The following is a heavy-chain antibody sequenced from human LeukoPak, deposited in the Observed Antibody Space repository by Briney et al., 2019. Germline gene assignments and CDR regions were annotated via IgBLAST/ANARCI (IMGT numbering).Heavy chain of an antibody. CDR3: ARSDFYAFDN. V-gene: IGHV4-39*01. D-gene: IGHD2/OR15-2a*01. Sequence: PSETLSLTCTVSGGSISSYYWGWIRQPPGKGLVWIGTIYYSGSTYYNPSLRSRLTISADTSKDQFSLKLTSVTAADTAVYYCARSDFYAFDNWGQGTLVTVSS. CDR2: IYYSGST. J-gene: IGHJ4*02. CDR1: GGSISSYY.